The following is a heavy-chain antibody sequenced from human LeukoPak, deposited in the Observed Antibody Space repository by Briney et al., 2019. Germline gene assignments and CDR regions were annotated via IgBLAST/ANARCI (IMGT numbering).Heavy chain of an antibody. CDR1: GYTFTSYG. J-gene: IGHJ4*02. V-gene: IGHV1-18*01. D-gene: IGHD2-21*02. CDR2: ISAYNGNT. Sequence: ASVKVSCKASGYTFTSYGISWVRQVPGQGLEWMGWISAYNGNTNYAQKLQGRVTMTTDTSTSTAYMELRSLRSDDTAVYYCAREPRPYCGGDCYADYWGQGTLVTVSS. CDR3: AREPRPYCGGDCYADY.